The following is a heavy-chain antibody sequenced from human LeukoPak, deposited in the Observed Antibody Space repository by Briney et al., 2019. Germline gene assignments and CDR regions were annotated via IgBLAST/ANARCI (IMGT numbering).Heavy chain of an antibody. CDR2: INPNSGGT. D-gene: IGHD5-12*01. Sequence: ASVKVSCKASGYTFTGYYLHWVRQAPGQGLEWMGWINPNSGGTNYAQIFQDRVTMTRDTSISTPYMELSRLRSDDMAVYYCARGGYSGSDYGVIVYWGQGTLVTVSS. CDR3: ARGGYSGSDYGVIVY. J-gene: IGHJ4*02. V-gene: IGHV1-2*02. CDR1: GYTFTGYY.